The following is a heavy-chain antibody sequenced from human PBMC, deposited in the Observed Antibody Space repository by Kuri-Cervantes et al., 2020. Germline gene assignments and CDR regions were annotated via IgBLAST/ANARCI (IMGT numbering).Heavy chain of an antibody. CDR3: ARSSGWLWGVISYYYYMGV. J-gene: IGHJ6*03. V-gene: IGHV1-18*01. Sequence: ASVKVSCKASGYTFTSYGISWVRQAPGQGLEWMGWISAYNGNTNYAQKLQGRVTMTTDTSTSTAYMELRSLRSDDTAVYYCARSSGWLWGVISYYYYMGVWGKGTTVTVSS. D-gene: IGHD6-19*01. CDR2: ISAYNGNT. CDR1: GYTFTSYG.